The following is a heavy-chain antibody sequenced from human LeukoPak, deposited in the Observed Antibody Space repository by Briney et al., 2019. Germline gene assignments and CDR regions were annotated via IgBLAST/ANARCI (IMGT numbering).Heavy chain of an antibody. CDR3: ARSRYFDWLLYVDY. Sequence: GASVKVSFKASGYTFSVYYMHWVRQAPGQGLEWVGWINPNSGGTNYAQKFQGRVTMTRDTSISTAYMELSRLRSDDTAVYYCARSRYFDWLLYVDYWGQGTLVTVSS. D-gene: IGHD3-9*01. V-gene: IGHV1-2*02. CDR1: GYTFSVYY. J-gene: IGHJ4*02. CDR2: INPNSGGT.